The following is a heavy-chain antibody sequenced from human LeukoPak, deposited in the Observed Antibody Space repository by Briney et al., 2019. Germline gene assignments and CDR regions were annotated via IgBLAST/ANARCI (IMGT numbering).Heavy chain of an antibody. Sequence: GGSLRLSCAASGFTFSSNWMHWVRQVPGKGLVWVSRISTDGSSTAYADSVKGRFTISRDNSQKTVYLQMSSLRAEDTAVYYCAKSRLSSFRDLDYWGQGTLVTVSS. J-gene: IGHJ4*02. CDR1: GFTFSSNW. CDR2: ISTDGSST. V-gene: IGHV3-74*01. D-gene: IGHD3-16*02. CDR3: AKSRLSSFRDLDY.